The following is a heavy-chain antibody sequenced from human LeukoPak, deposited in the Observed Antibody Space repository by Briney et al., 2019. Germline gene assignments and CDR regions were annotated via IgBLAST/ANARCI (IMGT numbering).Heavy chain of an antibody. V-gene: IGHV3-9*01. CDR1: GFTFDDYA. J-gene: IGHJ4*02. CDR3: AKDIYCSGGSCYRGGFDY. Sequence: GGSLRLSCAASGFTFDDYAMHWVRHAPGKGLEWVSGISWNSGSIGYADSVRGRFTISRDNAKNSLYLQMNSLRAEDTALHYCAKDIYCSGGSCYRGGFDYWGQGTLVTVSS. D-gene: IGHD2-15*01. CDR2: ISWNSGSI.